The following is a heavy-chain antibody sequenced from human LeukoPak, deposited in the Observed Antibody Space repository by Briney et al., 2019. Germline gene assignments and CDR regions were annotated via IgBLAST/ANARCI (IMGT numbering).Heavy chain of an antibody. J-gene: IGHJ4*02. V-gene: IGHV4-59*01. CDR2: IYYNGRA. CDR1: GGSISSYY. Sequence: SETLSLTCTVSGGSISSYYWSWIRQPPGKGLEWVGYIYYNGRANYNPSLKRRVTISVEKSKNQFSLQLSSVPAAVAAVYFCARGFFSGTMCFLCRGQGTLGTVS. CDR3: ARGFFSGTMCFLC. D-gene: IGHD2-2*01.